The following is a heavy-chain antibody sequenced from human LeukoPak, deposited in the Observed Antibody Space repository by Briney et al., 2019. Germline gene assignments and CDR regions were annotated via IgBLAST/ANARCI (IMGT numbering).Heavy chain of an antibody. J-gene: IGHJ6*03. CDR1: GDTFSRYA. Sequence: SLKVSCKAPGDTFSRYAISWVRQAPGQGLEWMGGIIPVLSTANYAQKFQDRVTITADESTSTIYMELSSLKSEDTAVYYCATTGGDIYYYYMDVWGKGTTVTISS. CDR2: IIPVLSTA. V-gene: IGHV1-69*13. CDR3: ATTGGDIYYYYMDV. D-gene: IGHD3-16*01.